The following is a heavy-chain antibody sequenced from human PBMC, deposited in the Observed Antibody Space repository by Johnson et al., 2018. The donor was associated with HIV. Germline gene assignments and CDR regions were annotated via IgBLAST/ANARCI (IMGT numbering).Heavy chain of an antibody. CDR1: GFTFNRYG. D-gene: IGHD1-26*01. J-gene: IGHJ3*02. V-gene: IGHV3-30*02. CDR2: IRYDGSNK. Sequence: QMQLVESGGGVVQPGRSLRLSCAASGFTFNRYGMYWVRQAPGKGLEWVAFIRYDGSNKYYVDSVKGRFTISRDNSKNTLYLQMKSLRAEDTAVYYCAKESKWESRTPHDFDIWGQGTMVTVSS. CDR3: AKESKWESRTPHDFDI.